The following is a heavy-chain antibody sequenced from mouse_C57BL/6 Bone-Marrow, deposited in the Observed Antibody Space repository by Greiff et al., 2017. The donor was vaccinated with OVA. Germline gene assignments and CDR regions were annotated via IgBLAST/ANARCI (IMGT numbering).Heavy chain of an antibody. CDR1: GYTFTSYG. Sequence: VQLQQSGAELARPGASVKLSCKASGYTFTSYGISWVKQRTGQGLEWIGEIYPRSGNTYYTEKFKGKATLTADKSSSTAYMELRSLTSEDSAVYFCARFGNLYYAMDYWGQGTSVTVSS. D-gene: IGHD2-1*01. CDR2: IYPRSGNT. CDR3: ARFGNLYYAMDY. J-gene: IGHJ4*01. V-gene: IGHV1-81*01.